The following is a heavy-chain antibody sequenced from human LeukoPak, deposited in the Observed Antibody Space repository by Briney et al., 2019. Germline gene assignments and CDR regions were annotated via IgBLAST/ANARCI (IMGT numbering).Heavy chain of an antibody. CDR3: ARPNDSSGYQTKAAFDI. J-gene: IGHJ3*02. CDR2: IYYSGST. D-gene: IGHD3-22*01. CDR1: GGSISSYY. Sequence: PSETLSLTCTVSGGSISSYYWGWIRQPPGKGLEWIGSIYYSGSTYYNPSLKSRVTISVDTSKNQFSLKLSSVTAADTAVYYCARPNDSSGYQTKAAFDIWGQGTMVTVSS. V-gene: IGHV4-39*07.